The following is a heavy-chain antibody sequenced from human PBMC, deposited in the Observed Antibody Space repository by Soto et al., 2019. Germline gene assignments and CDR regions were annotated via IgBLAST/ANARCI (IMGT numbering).Heavy chain of an antibody. V-gene: IGHV1-58*02. J-gene: IGHJ4*02. CDR2: IVVGSGNT. D-gene: IGHD6-6*01. CDR1: GSTFTGYY. CDR3: AAVSSSNRANR. Sequence: SVKGSCKAAGSTFTGYYRHWVRQAPGQGLEWIGWIVVGSGNTNYAQKFQERVTITRDMSTSTAYMELSSLRSEDTAVYYCAAVSSSNRANRWGQGTLVTVSS.